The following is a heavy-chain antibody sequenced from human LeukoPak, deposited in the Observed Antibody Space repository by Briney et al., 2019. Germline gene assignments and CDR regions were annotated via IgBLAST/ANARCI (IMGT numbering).Heavy chain of an antibody. J-gene: IGHJ4*02. D-gene: IGHD5-18*01. CDR2: INHSGST. CDR1: GGSFSGYY. Sequence: SETLSLTCAVYGGSFSGYYWSWIRQPPGKGLEWIGEINHSGSTYYNPSLKSRVTISVDTSKNQFSLKLSSVTAADTAVYYCARDFLRGYSYGPSGLFDYWGQGTLVTVSS. CDR3: ARDFLRGYSYGPSGLFDY. V-gene: IGHV4-34*01.